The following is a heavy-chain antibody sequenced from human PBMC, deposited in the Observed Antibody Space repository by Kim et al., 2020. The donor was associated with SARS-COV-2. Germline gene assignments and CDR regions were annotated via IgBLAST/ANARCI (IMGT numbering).Heavy chain of an antibody. D-gene: IGHD3-10*01. CDR1: GFSLSTSGVG. Sequence: SGPTLVNPTQTLTLTCTFSGFSLSTSGVGVGWIRQPPGKALEWLALIYWDDDKRYSPSLKSRLTITKDTSKNQVVLTMTNMDPVDTATYYCAHENYYGSGSYPYYFDYWGQGTLVTVSS. CDR2: IYWDDDK. CDR3: AHENYYGSGSYPYYFDY. V-gene: IGHV2-5*02. J-gene: IGHJ4*02.